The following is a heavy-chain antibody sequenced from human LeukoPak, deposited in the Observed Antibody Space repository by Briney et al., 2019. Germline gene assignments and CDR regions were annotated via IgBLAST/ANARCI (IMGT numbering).Heavy chain of an antibody. CDR2: IWYDGSNK. CDR3: AFRQNTAIRGVITDY. V-gene: IGHV3-33*01. J-gene: IGHJ4*02. CDR1: GFTFSSYG. D-gene: IGHD3-10*01. Sequence: GGSLRLSCAASGFTFSSYGMHWVRQAPGKGLEWVAVIWYDGSNKYYADSVKGRFTISRDNSKNTLYLQMNSLRAEDTAVYYCAFRQNTAIRGVITDYWGQGTLVTVSS.